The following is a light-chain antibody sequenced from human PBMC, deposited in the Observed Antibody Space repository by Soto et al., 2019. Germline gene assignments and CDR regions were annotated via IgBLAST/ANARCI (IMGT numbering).Light chain of an antibody. J-gene: IGKJ3*01. CDR1: QSISSSF. CDR3: QHYGNSPPEYT. CDR2: GAS. Sequence: EIVLTQSPGTLSLSPGERATLSCRASQSISSSFLAWYQQRPVQAPRLLIFGASYRATGIPDRFSGSGSGTDFTLTISRLEPEDFAVYYCQHYGNSPPEYTFGPGTNVDSK. V-gene: IGKV3-20*01.